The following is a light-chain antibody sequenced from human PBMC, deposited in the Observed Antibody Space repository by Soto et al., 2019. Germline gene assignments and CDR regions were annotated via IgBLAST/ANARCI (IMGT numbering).Light chain of an antibody. V-gene: IGKV1-39*01. CDR3: QQSYAAPLS. CDR1: QSISNY. J-gene: IGKJ4*01. CDR2: AAS. Sequence: DIQMTQAPSSLSPSVGDRVIVTCRASQSISNYVIWYQHRPGTAPKVLIYAASNLQLGVPARFSGSGSGTDFTLTITGLQPEDSATYYCQQSYAAPLSFGAGTKVDIK.